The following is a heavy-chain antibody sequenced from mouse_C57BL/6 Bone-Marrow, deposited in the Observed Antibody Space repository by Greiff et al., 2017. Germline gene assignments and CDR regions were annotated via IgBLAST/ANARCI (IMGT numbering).Heavy chain of an antibody. CDR1: GYAFTNYL. D-gene: IGHD3-2*02. CDR2: INPGSGGT. Sequence: ESGAELVRPGTSVKVSCKASGYAFTNYLIEWVKQRPGQGLEWIGVINPGSGGTNYNEKFKGKATLTADKSSSTAYMQLSSLTSEDSAVYFCARRAAQVYFDYWGQGTTLTVSS. J-gene: IGHJ2*01. CDR3: ARRAAQVYFDY. V-gene: IGHV1-54*01.